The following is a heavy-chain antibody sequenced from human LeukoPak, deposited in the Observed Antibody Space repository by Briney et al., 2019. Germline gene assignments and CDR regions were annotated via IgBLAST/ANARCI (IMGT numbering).Heavy chain of an antibody. J-gene: IGHJ4*02. CDR2: ISAYNGNT. V-gene: IGHV1-18*01. CDR3: ARDRGLLWFGESPYFDY. Sequence: GASVKVSCKASGYTFTSYGISWVRQAPGQGLEWMGWISAYNGNTNYAQKLQGRVTMTTDTSTSTAYMGLRSLRSDDTAVYYCARDRGLLWFGESPYFDYWGQGTLVTVSS. D-gene: IGHD3-10*01. CDR1: GYTFTSYG.